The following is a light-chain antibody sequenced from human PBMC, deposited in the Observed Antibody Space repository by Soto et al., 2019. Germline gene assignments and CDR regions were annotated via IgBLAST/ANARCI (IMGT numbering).Light chain of an antibody. J-gene: IGKJ2*01. Sequence: DIQMTQSPSTLSASVGDRVTITCRASQSISNWLAWYQQRPGKAPKLLIYDASTLESWVPSRFSGSGSGTEFNLTISGLRPDDFATYYCQQYNTYSYTFGQGTKLEIK. CDR3: QQYNTYSYT. CDR2: DAS. CDR1: QSISNW. V-gene: IGKV1-5*01.